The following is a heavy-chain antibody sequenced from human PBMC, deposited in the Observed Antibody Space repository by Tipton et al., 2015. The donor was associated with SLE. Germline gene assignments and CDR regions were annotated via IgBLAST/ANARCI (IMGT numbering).Heavy chain of an antibody. D-gene: IGHD1/OR15-1a*01. CDR1: RFTFSDYY. V-gene: IGHV3-11*06. CDR2: ISSSSSYT. Sequence: GSLRLSCAASRFTFSDYYMSWIRQAPGKGLEWVSYISSSSSYTNYADSVKGRFTISRDNAKNSLYLQMNSLRAEDTAVYYCAKDDPFNKDMDVWGQGTTVTVSS. CDR3: AKDDPFNKDMDV. J-gene: IGHJ6*02.